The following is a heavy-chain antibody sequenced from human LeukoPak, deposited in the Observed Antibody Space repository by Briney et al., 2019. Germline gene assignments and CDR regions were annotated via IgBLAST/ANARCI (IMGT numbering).Heavy chain of an antibody. CDR3: ARGSHPVTGTLGGYFDP. Sequence: SETLSLTCTVSGGSISSSSYYWGWIRQPPGKGLDWIGSIYYSGSTYYNPSLKSRVTISLDASNKQFSLRLSSVTAADTAVYYCARGSHPVTGTLGGYFDPWGQGTLVTVSS. V-gene: IGHV4-39*02. CDR2: IYYSGST. D-gene: IGHD6-19*01. CDR1: GGSISSSSYY. J-gene: IGHJ4*02.